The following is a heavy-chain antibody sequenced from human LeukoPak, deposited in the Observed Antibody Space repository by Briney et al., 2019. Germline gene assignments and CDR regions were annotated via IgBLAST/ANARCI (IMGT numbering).Heavy chain of an antibody. V-gene: IGHV4-4*02. J-gene: IGHJ6*03. Sequence: PSGTLSLTCAVSGGSISSGNWWSWVRQPPGKGLEWIGEIYHRGNTNYNPSLKSRVTISVDTSKNQFSLKLSSVTAADTAVYYCARGGGSYYYYYYYMDVWGKGTTVTVSS. CDR2: IYHRGNT. CDR3: ARGGGSYYYYYYYMDV. CDR1: GGSISSGNW. D-gene: IGHD4-23*01.